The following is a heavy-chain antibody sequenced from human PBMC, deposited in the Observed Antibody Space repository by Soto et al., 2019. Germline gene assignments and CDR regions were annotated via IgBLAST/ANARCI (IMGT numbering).Heavy chain of an antibody. J-gene: IGHJ5*02. D-gene: IGHD3-9*01. CDR3: AKVHPTYYDILTGYYTGWFDP. CDR2: ISGSGGST. CDR1: GFTFSSYA. V-gene: IGHV3-23*01. Sequence: PGGSLRLSCAASGFTFSSYAMSWVRQAPGKGLEWVSAISGSGGSTYYADSVKGRFTISRDNSKNTLYLKMNSLRAEDTAVYYCAKVHPTYYDILTGYYTGWFDPWGQGTLVTVSS.